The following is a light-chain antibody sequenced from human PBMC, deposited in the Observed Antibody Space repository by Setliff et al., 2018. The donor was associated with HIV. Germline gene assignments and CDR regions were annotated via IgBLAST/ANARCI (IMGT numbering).Light chain of an antibody. J-gene: IGLJ1*01. CDR3: QSYDSSLSGYV. CDR1: SSNIGAGYD. V-gene: IGLV1-40*01. Sequence: QSVLTQPPSVSGAPGQMVTISCIGSSSNIGAGYDVHWYQQVPGTAPKLVIFDNHIRPSGVPDRFSGSKSGTSASLAITGLQAADEADYYCQSYDSSLSGYVFGIGTKVTVL. CDR2: DNH.